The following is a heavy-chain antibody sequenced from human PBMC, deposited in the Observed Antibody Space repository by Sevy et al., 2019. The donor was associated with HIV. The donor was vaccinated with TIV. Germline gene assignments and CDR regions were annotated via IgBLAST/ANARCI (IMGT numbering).Heavy chain of an antibody. CDR2: ISSSSTYI. CDR3: ARDGGCTSTSCLLYFDY. Sequence: GGSLRLSCAASGFTFSSYTMNWVRQAPGEGLEWVSSISSSSTYIYYADSLKGRFTISRDNAKNSVYLQMNSLRAEDTAVYYCARDGGCTSTSCLLYFDYWGQGTLVTVSS. V-gene: IGHV3-21*01. CDR1: GFTFSSYT. D-gene: IGHD2-2*01. J-gene: IGHJ4*02.